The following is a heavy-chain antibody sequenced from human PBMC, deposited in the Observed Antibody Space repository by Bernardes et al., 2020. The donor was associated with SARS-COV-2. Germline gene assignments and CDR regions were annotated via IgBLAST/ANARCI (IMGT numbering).Heavy chain of an antibody. CDR1: GFTFSYYA. CDR2: ISSNGVNT. V-gene: IGHV3-64*01. D-gene: IGHD1-26*01. CDR3: ARDSYSGSYSIPYWYFDL. Sequence: GGSLRLSCAASGFTFSYYAIHWVRQAPGKGLECVSSISSNGVNTNYANSVKGRFTISRDNSKNTVYPQMGSLRAEDMAVYYCARDSYSGSYSIPYWYFDLWGRGTLVTVSS. J-gene: IGHJ2*01.